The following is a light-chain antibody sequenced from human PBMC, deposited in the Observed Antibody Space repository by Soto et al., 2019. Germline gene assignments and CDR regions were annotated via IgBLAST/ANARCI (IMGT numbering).Light chain of an antibody. CDR1: QSISSW. CDR3: QQYNSYPWT. V-gene: IGKV1-5*01. J-gene: IGKJ1*01. Sequence: DIQMTQSPSTLSASVGDRVTITCRASQSISSWLAWYQQKPGKAPKLLIYDASSLESGVPSRFSGSGSGTEFTLTSSSLQPDYFATYYCQQYNSYPWTFGQGTKVDIK. CDR2: DAS.